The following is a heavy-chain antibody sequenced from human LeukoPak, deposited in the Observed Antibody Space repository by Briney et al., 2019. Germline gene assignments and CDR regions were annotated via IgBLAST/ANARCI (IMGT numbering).Heavy chain of an antibody. D-gene: IGHD2-2*01. Sequence: PSETLSLTCAVYGGSFSGYYWSWIRQPPGKGLEWIGEISHSGSTNYNPSLKSRVTISVDTSKNQFSLKLSSVTAADTAVYYCARHWTGLGYCSSTSCYRWFDPWGQGTLVTVSS. J-gene: IGHJ5*02. V-gene: IGHV4-34*01. CDR3: ARHWTGLGYCSSTSCYRWFDP. CDR1: GGSFSGYY. CDR2: ISHSGST.